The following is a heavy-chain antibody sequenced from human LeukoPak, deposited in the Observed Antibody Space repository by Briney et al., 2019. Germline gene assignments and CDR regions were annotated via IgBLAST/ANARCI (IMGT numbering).Heavy chain of an antibody. CDR3: ARLAEAAAGTYPYYYGMDV. Sequence: GESLKISCKGSGYSFTSYWIGWVRQMPGKGLEWMGIIYPGGSDTRYSPSFQGQVTTSADKSISTAYLQWSSLKASDTAMYYCARLAEAAAGTYPYYYGMDVWGQGTTVPVSS. V-gene: IGHV5-51*01. D-gene: IGHD6-13*01. CDR2: IYPGGSDT. J-gene: IGHJ6*02. CDR1: GYSFTSYW.